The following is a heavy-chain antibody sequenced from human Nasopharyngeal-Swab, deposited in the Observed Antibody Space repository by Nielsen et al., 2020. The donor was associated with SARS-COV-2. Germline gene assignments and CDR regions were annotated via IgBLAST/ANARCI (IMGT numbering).Heavy chain of an antibody. Sequence: SETLSLTCTVSGSSISSSRSYWGWIRQPPGKGLEWIGSIYYGGNTFYTPSLMSRVTISVDTSKNQFSLKLTSVTAADTAVYYCARAGVDTSTGSSGGCFDYWGQGALVTVSS. CDR2: IYYGGNT. D-gene: IGHD3-9*01. CDR1: GSSISSSRSY. V-gene: IGHV4-39*01. J-gene: IGHJ4*02. CDR3: ARAGVDTSTGSSGGCFDY.